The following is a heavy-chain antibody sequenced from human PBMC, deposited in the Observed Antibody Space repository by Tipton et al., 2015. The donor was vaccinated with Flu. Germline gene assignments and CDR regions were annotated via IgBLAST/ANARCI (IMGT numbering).Heavy chain of an antibody. CDR2: IIPIVGIA. D-gene: IGHD1/OR15-1a*01. CDR1: GGTFSGYK. V-gene: IGHV1-69*09. J-gene: IGHJ6*02. CDR3: ARDGVTGTDYFYYGMDV. Sequence: QLVQSGAEVKKPGSSVKVSCKASGGTFSGYKISWVRQAPGQGLEWMGRIIPIVGIAKYAQKFQGRVSITADKSTSTAYMELSSLRSEDTAVYYCARDGVTGTDYFYYGMDVWDQGP.